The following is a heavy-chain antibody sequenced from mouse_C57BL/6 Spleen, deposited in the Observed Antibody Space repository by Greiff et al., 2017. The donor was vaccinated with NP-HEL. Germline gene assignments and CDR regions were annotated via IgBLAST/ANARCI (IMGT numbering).Heavy chain of an antibody. V-gene: IGHV5-4*01. Sequence: EVQLQESGGGLVKPGGSLKLSCAASGFTFSSYAMSWVRQTPEKRLEWVATISDGGSYTYYPDNVKGRFTISRDNAKNNLYLQMSHLKSEDTAMYYCAREGGLAYWGQGTLVTVSA. CDR2: ISDGGSYT. J-gene: IGHJ3*01. CDR1: GFTFSSYA. CDR3: AREGGLAY.